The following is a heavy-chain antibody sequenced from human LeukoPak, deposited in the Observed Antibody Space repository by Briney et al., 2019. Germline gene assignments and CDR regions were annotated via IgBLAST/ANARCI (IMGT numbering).Heavy chain of an antibody. J-gene: IGHJ6*03. D-gene: IGHD6-19*01. CDR2: IYSSGST. V-gene: IGHV4-59*08. CDR1: SGSISSYY. CDR3: ARRPIHNSGWNNNYYYYMDV. Sequence: PSETLSLTCTVSSGSISSYYWSWIRQPSGKGLEWIGYIYSSGSTNYNPSLKSRVTMSVDTSKKHFSLRLRSVTAADTAIYFCARRPIHNSGWNNNYYYYMDVWGKGTTVTVSS.